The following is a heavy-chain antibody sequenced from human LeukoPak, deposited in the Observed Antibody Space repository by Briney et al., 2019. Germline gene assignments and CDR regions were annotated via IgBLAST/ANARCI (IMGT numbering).Heavy chain of an antibody. J-gene: IGHJ4*02. CDR1: GFTFASYS. Sequence: GGSLTLSCSPSGFTFASYSMQCVRQAPGKGLEYVSAISSNGGNTYYAVSVKGRFTISRDNSKNTLYLNMMSLRAEDTSAYYTAMRYCDDSSGYSENNKYYFDYWGQGTLVTVSS. CDR3: AMRYCDDSSGYSENNKYYFDY. V-gene: IGHV3-64D*06. CDR2: ISSNGGNT. D-gene: IGHD3-22*01.